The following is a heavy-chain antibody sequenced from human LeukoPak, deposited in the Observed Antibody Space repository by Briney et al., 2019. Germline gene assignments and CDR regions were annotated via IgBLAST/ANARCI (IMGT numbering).Heavy chain of an antibody. Sequence: SETLSLTCTVSGGSISSHYWSWIRQPPGKGLEWIGYIYYSGSTKFNPSLKSRVTISVDTSKNQFSLKLSSVTAADTAMYYCARRQGCSSTSCPPDYWGQGTLVTVSP. CDR3: ARRQGCSSTSCPPDY. CDR2: IYYSGST. D-gene: IGHD2-2*01. V-gene: IGHV4-59*11. CDR1: GGSISSHY. J-gene: IGHJ4*02.